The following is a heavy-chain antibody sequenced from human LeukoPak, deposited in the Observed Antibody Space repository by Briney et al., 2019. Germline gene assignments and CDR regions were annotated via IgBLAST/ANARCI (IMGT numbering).Heavy chain of an antibody. D-gene: IGHD6-19*01. CDR1: GGSISSYY. CDR3: ARAVAVAEYYFDY. J-gene: IGHJ4*02. CDR2: IYYSGST. Sequence: SETLSLTCTVSGGSISSYYWSWIRQPPGKGLEWIGYIYYSGSTNYNPSLKSRVTISVDTSKNQFSLKLSSVTAADTAVYYCARAVAVAEYYFDYWDQGTLVTVSS. V-gene: IGHV4-59*01.